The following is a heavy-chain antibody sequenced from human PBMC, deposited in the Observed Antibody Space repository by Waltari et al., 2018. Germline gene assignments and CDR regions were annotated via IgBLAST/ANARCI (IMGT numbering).Heavy chain of an antibody. CDR2: INHSGST. Sequence: QVQLQQWGAGLLKPSETLSLTCAVYGGSFSGYYWSWIRQPPGKGLEWIGEINHSGSTNYNPSLKSRVTISVDTSKNQFSLKLSPVTAADTAVYYCARGIYYDSSGYPIDYWGQGTLVTVSS. D-gene: IGHD3-22*01. V-gene: IGHV4-34*01. CDR3: ARGIYYDSSGYPIDY. CDR1: GGSFSGYY. J-gene: IGHJ4*02.